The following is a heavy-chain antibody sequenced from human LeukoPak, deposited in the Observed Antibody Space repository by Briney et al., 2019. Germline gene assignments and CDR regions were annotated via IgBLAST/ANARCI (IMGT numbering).Heavy chain of an antibody. CDR1: GFIFSQYS. CDR3: ARDAGNSGYGCDL. V-gene: IGHV3-48*01. J-gene: IGHJ5*02. D-gene: IGHD5-12*01. CDR2: IRSSSET. Sequence: GGSLRLSCAASGFIFSQYSMNWVRQAPGKGLEWVSHIRSSSETFYADSVKGRFTITRDNARNSLYLQMNNLRGEDTAIYYCARDAGNSGYGCDLWGQGTLVTVSS.